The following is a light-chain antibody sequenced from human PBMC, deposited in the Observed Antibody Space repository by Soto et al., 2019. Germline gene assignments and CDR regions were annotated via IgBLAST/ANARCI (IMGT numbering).Light chain of an antibody. CDR1: DSNIGSNT. Sequence: QSVLTQPPSASGTPGQRVTISCSGSDSNIGSNTVNWYQQVPGTAPKLLIYSNSQRPSGVPDRFSGSKSGTSASLAISGLQSEDEGDYYCAAWDDSLNGRAVFGGGTQLTVL. V-gene: IGLV1-44*01. J-gene: IGLJ3*02. CDR3: AAWDDSLNGRAV. CDR2: SNS.